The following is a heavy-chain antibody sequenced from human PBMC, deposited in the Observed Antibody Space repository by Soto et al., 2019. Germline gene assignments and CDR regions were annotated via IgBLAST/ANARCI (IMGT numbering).Heavy chain of an antibody. CDR1: GFTFSSYS. D-gene: IGHD6-19*01. Sequence: GGSLRLSCAASGFTFSSYSMNWVRQAPGKGLEWVSYISSSSSTIYYADSVKGRFTISRDNAKNSLYLQMNSLRAEDTAVYYCARDRAIYCSGWKYYVGHDAFDIWGQGTMVTVSS. V-gene: IGHV3-48*01. J-gene: IGHJ3*02. CDR2: ISSSSSTI. CDR3: ARDRAIYCSGWKYYVGHDAFDI.